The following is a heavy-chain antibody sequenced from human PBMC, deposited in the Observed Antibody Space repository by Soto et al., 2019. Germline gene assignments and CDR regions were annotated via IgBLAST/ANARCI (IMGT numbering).Heavy chain of an antibody. Sequence: QVQLVQSGAEVKKPGASVKVSCKASGYSFTRYGISWVRQAPGQGLEWMGWISGYNANTNYPENLQGRVTMTTDTSTSXXXMEVRXLISDDTAVYYCARMGDVPYYYYGLDVWGQGTTVTVSS. V-gene: IGHV1-18*01. CDR1: GYSFTRYG. D-gene: IGHD3-16*01. CDR2: ISGYNANT. CDR3: ARMGDVPYYYYGLDV. J-gene: IGHJ6*02.